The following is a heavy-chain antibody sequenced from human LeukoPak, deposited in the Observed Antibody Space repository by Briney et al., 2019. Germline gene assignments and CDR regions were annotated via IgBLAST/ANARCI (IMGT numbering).Heavy chain of an antibody. CDR3: ARGKRGIAAAFLYYYYYMDV. D-gene: IGHD6-13*01. Sequence: ASVKVSCKASGNTFTSYDINWVRQATGQGLEWIGWMHPNSGNTGYAQKFQGRVTMTRNTSISTAYMELSSLRSEDTAVYYCARGKRGIAAAFLYYYYYMDVWGKGTTVTVSS. CDR2: MHPNSGNT. CDR1: GNTFTSYD. V-gene: IGHV1-8*01. J-gene: IGHJ6*03.